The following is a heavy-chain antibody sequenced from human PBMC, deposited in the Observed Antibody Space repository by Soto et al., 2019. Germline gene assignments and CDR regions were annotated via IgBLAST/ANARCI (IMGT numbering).Heavy chain of an antibody. CDR1: GYTFTSYG. J-gene: IGHJ6*02. Sequence: QVQLVQSGAEVKKPGASVKVSCKASGYTFTSYGISWVRQAPGQGLEWMGWISAYNGNTNYAQKLQGRVTMTTDTSTSKAYMELRSLRSDDTAVYYCARDVVGQQLVPYHYYYYYGMDVWGQGTTVTVSS. V-gene: IGHV1-18*01. D-gene: IGHD6-13*01. CDR2: ISAYNGNT. CDR3: ARDVVGQQLVPYHYYYYYGMDV.